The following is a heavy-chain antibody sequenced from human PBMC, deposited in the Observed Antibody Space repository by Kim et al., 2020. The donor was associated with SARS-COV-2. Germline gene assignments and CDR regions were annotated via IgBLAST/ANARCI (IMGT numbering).Heavy chain of an antibody. V-gene: IGHV4-31*03. CDR1: GGSISSGGYY. CDR3: ATTIKSYYYMDV. J-gene: IGHJ6*03. CDR2: IYYSGST. D-gene: IGHD5-12*01. Sequence: SETLSLTCTVSGGSISSGGYYWSWIRQHPGKGLEWIGYIYYSGSTYYNPSLKSRVTISVDTSKNQFSLKLSSVTAADTAVYYCATTIKSYYYMDVWGKGTTVTVSS.